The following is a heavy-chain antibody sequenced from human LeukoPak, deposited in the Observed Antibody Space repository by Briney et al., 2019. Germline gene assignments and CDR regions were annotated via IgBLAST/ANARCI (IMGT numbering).Heavy chain of an antibody. CDR1: GGSIRSSSYY. D-gene: IGHD3-10*01. V-gene: IGHV4-39*01. Sequence: SETLSLTCTVSGGSIRSSSYYWGWIRQPPGKGVEWSGNIYYSGSTYYNPSFKSRVTISVDTSKNQFSLKMRSVTAADTAVYYCARLLWFGELSTSFDYWGQGTLVTVSS. CDR3: ARLLWFGELSTSFDY. J-gene: IGHJ4*02. CDR2: IYYSGST.